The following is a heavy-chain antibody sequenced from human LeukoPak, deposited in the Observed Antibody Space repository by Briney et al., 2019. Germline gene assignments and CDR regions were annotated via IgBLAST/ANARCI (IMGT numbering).Heavy chain of an antibody. CDR2: IKHSGST. J-gene: IGHJ6*03. CDR3: ARIRVVPDGYYYMDV. CDR1: GGSFSGYY. Sequence: SETLSLTCAVYGGSFSGYYWSWIRQPPGKGLEWIGEIKHSGSTNYNPSLKSRVTISVDTSKNQFSLKLSSVTAADTAVYYCARIRVVPDGYYYMDVWGKGTTVTVSS. D-gene: IGHD2-2*01. V-gene: IGHV4-34*01.